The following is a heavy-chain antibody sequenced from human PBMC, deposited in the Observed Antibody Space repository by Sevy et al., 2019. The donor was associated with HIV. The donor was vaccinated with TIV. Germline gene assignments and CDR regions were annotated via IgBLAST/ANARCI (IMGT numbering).Heavy chain of an antibody. J-gene: IGHJ6*02. V-gene: IGHV4-59*01. CDR2: IYYSGST. Sequence: SETLSLTFTVSGGSISSYYWNWIRQPPGKGLEWIGYIYYSGSTNYNPSLKSRVTISVDTSKNQFSLKLSSVTAADTAVYYCARDYGDYGMDVWGQGTTVTVSS. CDR1: GGSISSYY. D-gene: IGHD4-17*01. CDR3: ARDYGDYGMDV.